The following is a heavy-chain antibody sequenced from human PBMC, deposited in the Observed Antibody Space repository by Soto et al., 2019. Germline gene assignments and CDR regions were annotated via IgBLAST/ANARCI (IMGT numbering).Heavy chain of an antibody. Sequence: PGGSLRLSCAASGFTFSSYAMSWVRQAPGKGLEWVSAISGSGGSTYYADSVKGRFTISRDNPKQTLYLQMNSLRAEDTAVYYCAKARCSTTNCYATDDWGQGILVTVSS. CDR2: ISGSGGST. V-gene: IGHV3-23*01. D-gene: IGHD2-8*01. CDR1: GFTFSSYA. J-gene: IGHJ4*02. CDR3: AKARCSTTNCYATDD.